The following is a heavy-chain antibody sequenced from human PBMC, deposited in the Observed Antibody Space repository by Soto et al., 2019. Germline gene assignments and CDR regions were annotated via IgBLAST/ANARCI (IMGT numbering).Heavy chain of an antibody. Sequence: ASVKVSCKASGYTFTGYYMHWVRQAPGQGLEWMGWINPNSGGTNYAQKFQGRVTMTRDTSISTAYMELSRLRSDDTAVYYCAGDFVDIVATRPGYYYGMDVWGQGTTVTVSS. J-gene: IGHJ6*02. CDR1: GYTFTGYY. D-gene: IGHD5-12*01. CDR3: AGDFVDIVATRPGYYYGMDV. CDR2: INPNSGGT. V-gene: IGHV1-2*02.